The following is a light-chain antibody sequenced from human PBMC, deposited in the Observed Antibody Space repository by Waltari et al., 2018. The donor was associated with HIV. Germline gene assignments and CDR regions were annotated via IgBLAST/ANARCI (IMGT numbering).Light chain of an antibody. CDR3: CSYAGGSTLL. V-gene: IGLV2-23*02. Sequence: QSALTQPASVSGSPGQSITLSCTGTRSHIGAYKYVSWYQHHPGKAPKVLIYDVSERPSGVSDRFSGSRSGNTASLTISGLQAEDEADYYCCSYAGGSTLLFGGGTKLTVL. J-gene: IGLJ2*01. CDR1: RSHIGAYKY. CDR2: DVS.